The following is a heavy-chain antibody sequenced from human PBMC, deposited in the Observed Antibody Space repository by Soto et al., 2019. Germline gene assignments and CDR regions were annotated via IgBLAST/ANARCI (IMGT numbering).Heavy chain of an antibody. Sequence: PGGSLRLSCAASGFTFSSYWMSWVRQAPGKGLEWVANIKQDGSENYYVYSVKGRFTISRDNAKNSLYLQMNSLRAEDTAVYYCARSAPDGWLLRYYFDYWGQGTLVTVSS. CDR1: GFTFSSYW. J-gene: IGHJ4*02. CDR3: ARSAPDGWLLRYYFDY. V-gene: IGHV3-7*03. CDR2: IKQDGSEN. D-gene: IGHD3-22*01.